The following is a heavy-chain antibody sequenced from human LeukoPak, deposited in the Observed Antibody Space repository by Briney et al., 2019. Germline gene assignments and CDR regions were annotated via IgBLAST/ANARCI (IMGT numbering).Heavy chain of an antibody. V-gene: IGHV3-23*01. CDR1: GFTFSSYA. J-gene: IGHJ5*02. CDR3: AKGHSSGWYGWLDP. D-gene: IGHD6-19*01. Sequence: GGSLRLSCAASGFTFSSYAMSWVRQAPGKGLEWVSAISGSGGSTYYADSVKGRFTISRDNSKNTLYLQMNSLRAEDTAVYYCAKGHSSGWYGWLDPWGQGTLVTVSS. CDR2: ISGSGGST.